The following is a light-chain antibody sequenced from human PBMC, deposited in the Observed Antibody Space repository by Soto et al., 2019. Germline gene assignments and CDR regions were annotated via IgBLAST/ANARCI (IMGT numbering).Light chain of an antibody. Sequence: DIQMTPSPYTLSASVGDRVTITCRASQGISTWLAWYQQKPGTAPKLLIYDASSLESGVPSRFSGSGSGTDFTLTISSLQPEDFASYYCQQLNSYPLTFGGGTKVDIK. V-gene: IGKV1-5*01. CDR1: QGISTW. CDR2: DAS. CDR3: QQLNSYPLT. J-gene: IGKJ4*01.